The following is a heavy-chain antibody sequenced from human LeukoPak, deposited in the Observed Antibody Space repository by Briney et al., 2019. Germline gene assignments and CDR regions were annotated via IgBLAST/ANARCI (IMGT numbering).Heavy chain of an antibody. Sequence: GGSLRLSCAASGFSFSDFAMHWVRQASGKGLEWLGRIRSKANTYATAYATSVKGRFTISRDDSKNTAYLQINNLKIEDTAVYYCAKGIQSAMATGYWGQGTLVTVSS. CDR1: GFSFSDFA. CDR3: AKGIQSAMATGY. V-gene: IGHV3-73*01. J-gene: IGHJ4*02. CDR2: IRSKANTYAT. D-gene: IGHD5-18*01.